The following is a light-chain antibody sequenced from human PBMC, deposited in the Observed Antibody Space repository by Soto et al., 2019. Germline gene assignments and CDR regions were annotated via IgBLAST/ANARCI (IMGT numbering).Light chain of an antibody. J-gene: IGLJ7*01. V-gene: IGLV1-44*01. CDR1: SSNIGSNT. CDR3: AAWDDSLNGAV. Sequence: QAVVTQPPSASGTPGQRVTISCSGSSSNIGSNTVNWYQQLPGTAPKLLIYSNNQWPSGVPDRFSGSKSGTSASLAISGLQSEDEADYYCAAWDDSLNGAVFGGCTQLTVL. CDR2: SNN.